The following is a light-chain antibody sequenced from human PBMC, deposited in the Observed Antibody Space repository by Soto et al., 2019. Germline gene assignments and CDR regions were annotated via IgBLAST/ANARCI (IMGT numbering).Light chain of an antibody. V-gene: IGKV3-15*01. CDR2: AAS. J-gene: IGKJ3*01. CDR1: QSVGRN. CDR3: QQYKIWPQFT. Sequence: EIVLTQSPATLSLSPGERATLSCRASQSVGRNLAWYQQKAGQGPRLLIYAASTRATGIPARFSGSGSGTEFTLTISSLQSEDFAVYFCQQYKIWPQFTFGPGTKVDI.